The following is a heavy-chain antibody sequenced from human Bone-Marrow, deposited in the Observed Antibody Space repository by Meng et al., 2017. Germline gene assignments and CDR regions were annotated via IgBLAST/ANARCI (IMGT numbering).Heavy chain of an antibody. CDR3: ARQFDILTGYYVPTKHYGMDV. J-gene: IGHJ6*02. CDR2: IYPGDSDT. CDR1: GYTFTSYW. Sequence: KVSCKASGYTFTSYWIGWVRQMPGKGLEWMGIIYPGDSDTRYSPSFQGQVTISADKSISTAYLQWSSLKASDTAMYYCARQFDILTGYYVPTKHYGMDVWGQGTTVTVSS. V-gene: IGHV5-51*01. D-gene: IGHD3-9*01.